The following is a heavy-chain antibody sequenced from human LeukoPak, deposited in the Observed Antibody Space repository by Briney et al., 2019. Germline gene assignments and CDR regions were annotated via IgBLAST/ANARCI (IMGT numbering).Heavy chain of an antibody. CDR3: ARAFRGSGYVRYDAFDI. CDR2: IYYSGST. CDR1: GGSISSSSYY. D-gene: IGHD5-12*01. J-gene: IGHJ3*02. Sequence: SETLSLTCTVSGGSISSSSYYWGWIRQPPGKGLEWIGYIYYSGSTNYNPSLKSRVTISVDTSKNQFSLKLSSVTTADTAVYYCARAFRGSGYVRYDAFDIWGQGTMVTVSS. V-gene: IGHV4-61*05.